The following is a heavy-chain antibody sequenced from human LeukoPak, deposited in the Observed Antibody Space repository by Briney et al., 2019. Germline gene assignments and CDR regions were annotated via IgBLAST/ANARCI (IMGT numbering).Heavy chain of an antibody. J-gene: IGHJ4*02. D-gene: IGHD3-22*01. CDR1: GYSISSGYY. CDR3: ARRYYESRDPFDY. V-gene: IGHV4-38-2*02. Sequence: TSETLSLTCTVSGYSISSGYYWGWIRQPPGKGLEWIGSIYHGGSTYYNPSLKSRVTISVDTSKNQFSLKLSSVTAADTAVYYCARRYYESRDPFDYWGQGTLVTVSS. CDR2: IYHGGST.